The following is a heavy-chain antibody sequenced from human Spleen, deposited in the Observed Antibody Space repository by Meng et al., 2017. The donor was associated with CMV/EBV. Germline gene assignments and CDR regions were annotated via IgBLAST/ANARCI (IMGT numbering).Heavy chain of an antibody. Sequence: ASGFTLGPYCLNWGRPAPGKGLEWFSSICSSGNYVYYADSVKGRFTISRDNIKNSLYLQMNSLRAADTAVYYCARGGHSSSWYLGYWGQGTLVTVSS. D-gene: IGHD6-13*01. V-gene: IGHV3-21*01. CDR3: ARGGHSSSWYLGY. CDR1: GFTLGPYC. J-gene: IGHJ4*02. CDR2: ICSSGNYV.